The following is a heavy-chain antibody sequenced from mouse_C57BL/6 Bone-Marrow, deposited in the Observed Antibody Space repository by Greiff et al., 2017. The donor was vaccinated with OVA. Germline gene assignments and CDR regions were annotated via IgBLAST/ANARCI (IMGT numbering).Heavy chain of an antibody. V-gene: IGHV6-6*01. D-gene: IGHD1-1*01. J-gene: IGHJ4*01. CDR1: GFTFSDAW. Sequence: EVMLVESGGGLVQPGGSMKLSCAASGFTFSDAWMDWVRQSPEKGLEWVAEIRNKANNHATYYAESVKGRFTISRDDSKSSVYLQMNSLRAEDTGIYYCTKGSNPSYAMDYWGQGTSVTVSS. CDR3: TKGSNPSYAMDY. CDR2: IRNKANNHAT.